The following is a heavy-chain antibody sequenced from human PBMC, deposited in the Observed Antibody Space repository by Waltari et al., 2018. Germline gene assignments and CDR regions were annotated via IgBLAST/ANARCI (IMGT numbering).Heavy chain of an antibody. Sequence: QVQLQESGPGLVKPSETLSLTCAVSGYSISSGYYWGWIRQPPGKGLEWIGSIYHSGRTYYTPSLKSRVTISVDTSKNQFSLKLSSVTAADTAVYYCASYSSSWNYFDYWGQGTLVTVSS. CDR3: ASYSSSWNYFDY. CDR1: GYSISSGYY. V-gene: IGHV4-38-2*01. D-gene: IGHD6-13*01. CDR2: IYHSGRT. J-gene: IGHJ4*02.